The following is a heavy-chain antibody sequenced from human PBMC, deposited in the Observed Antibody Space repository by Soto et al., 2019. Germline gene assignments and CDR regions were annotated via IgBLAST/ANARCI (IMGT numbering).Heavy chain of an antibody. CDR2: ISGYAAGT. CDR1: GVNIGSSG. Sequence: GGSLRLSCVASGVNIGSSGMSWVRQAPGKGLEWVSGISGYAAGTYYADSVKGRFTISRDNSKNTLYLQMSSLRADDTAVYFCSKWMDIRYYYAMDVWGQGTPVTVSS. J-gene: IGHJ6*02. V-gene: IGHV3-23*01. CDR3: SKWMDIRYYYAMDV. D-gene: IGHD2-2*03.